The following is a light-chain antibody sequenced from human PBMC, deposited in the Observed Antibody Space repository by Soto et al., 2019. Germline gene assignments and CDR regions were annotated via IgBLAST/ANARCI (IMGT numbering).Light chain of an antibody. CDR2: GAS. V-gene: IGKV3-15*01. Sequence: EIVMTQSPATLSVSPGERATLSCRASQSVSSNLAWYQQKPGQAPRLLIYGASTRPTGIPARFSGSGSGTEFTLTISSLQSEDFVVYYCQQYNNWTPLTFGGGTKVEIK. J-gene: IGKJ4*01. CDR1: QSVSSN. CDR3: QQYNNWTPLT.